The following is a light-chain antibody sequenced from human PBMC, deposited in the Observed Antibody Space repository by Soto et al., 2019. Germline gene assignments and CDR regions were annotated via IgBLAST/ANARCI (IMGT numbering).Light chain of an antibody. V-gene: IGKV3-20*01. Sequence: EIVLTQSPGTLSLSLGERATLSCRASQTVSSTYVAWYQQKVGQAPRLLIYGVSSRVTGIPDRFSGSGSGTDFTLTISRLEPEDFAVYYCQQYGSSPITFGQGTRLEIK. CDR2: GVS. J-gene: IGKJ5*01. CDR1: QTVSSTY. CDR3: QQYGSSPIT.